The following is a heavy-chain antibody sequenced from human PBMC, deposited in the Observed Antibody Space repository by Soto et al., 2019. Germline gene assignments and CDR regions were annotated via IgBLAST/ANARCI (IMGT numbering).Heavy chain of an antibody. V-gene: IGHV1-69*08. CDR1: GGTFSSYT. CDR3: ARDHYGSGSYSFWFDP. CDR2: IIPILGIA. J-gene: IGHJ5*02. D-gene: IGHD3-10*01. Sequence: QVQLVQSGAGLKKPGSSVKVSCKASGGTFSSYTISWVRQAPGQGLEWMGRIIPILGIANYAQKFQGRVTITADKSTSTAYMELSSLRSEDTAVYYCARDHYGSGSYSFWFDPWGQGTLVTVSS.